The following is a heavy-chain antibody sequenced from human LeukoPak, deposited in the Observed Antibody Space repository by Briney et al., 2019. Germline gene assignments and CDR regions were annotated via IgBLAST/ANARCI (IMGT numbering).Heavy chain of an antibody. Sequence: SETLSLTCTVSGGSISSYYWSWIRQPAGKGLEWTGRIYTSGSTNYNPSLKSRVTMSVDTSKNQFSLKLSSVTAADTAVYYCARERIVATTGSYYYYGMDVWGQGTTVTVSS. J-gene: IGHJ6*02. CDR3: ARERIVATTGSYYYYGMDV. CDR1: GGSISSYY. CDR2: IYTSGST. V-gene: IGHV4-4*07. D-gene: IGHD5-12*01.